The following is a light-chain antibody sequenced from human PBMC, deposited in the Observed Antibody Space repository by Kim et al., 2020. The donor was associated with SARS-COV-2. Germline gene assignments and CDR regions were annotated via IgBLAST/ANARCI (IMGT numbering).Light chain of an antibody. Sequence: DIQMTQSPTTLSASVGDRVTITCRASQSISNWLAWYQQKPGKAPEVLIYKASSLESGVPSRFSGSGSGTEFTLTISSLQPDDCATYYCQQYNSFPWTFGQGTKVEVK. CDR3: QQYNSFPWT. CDR1: QSISNW. V-gene: IGKV1-5*03. J-gene: IGKJ1*01. CDR2: KAS.